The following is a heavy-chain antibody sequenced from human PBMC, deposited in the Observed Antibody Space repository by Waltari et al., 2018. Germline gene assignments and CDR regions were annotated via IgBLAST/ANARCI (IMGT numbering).Heavy chain of an antibody. J-gene: IGHJ4*02. D-gene: IGHD6-13*01. CDR2: INTDGTIT. CDR1: GFTFSSYW. CDR3: VLYSSSFLGDC. Sequence: EVQLVESGGGLVQPGGALRLSCAASGFTFSSYWMPWVRQAPGKGLLSVSLINTDGTITSYADSVKGRFTISRDNAKNTLFLQMNSLRADDTAVYYCVLYSSSFLGDCWGQGTLVTVSS. V-gene: IGHV3-74*01.